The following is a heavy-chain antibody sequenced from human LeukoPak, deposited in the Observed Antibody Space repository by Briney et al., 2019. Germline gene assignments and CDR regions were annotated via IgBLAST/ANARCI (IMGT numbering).Heavy chain of an antibody. D-gene: IGHD3-10*01. CDR3: ARHEASALEWFEELRRLYYYGMDV. CDR1: GYSFTSYW. Sequence: GESLKISCKGSGYSFTSYWISWVHQMPGKGLEWMGRVDPSDSYTNYSPSFQGHVTISADKSISTAYLQWSSLKASDTAMYYCARHEASALEWFEELRRLYYYGMDVWGQGTTVTVSS. J-gene: IGHJ6*02. V-gene: IGHV5-10-1*01. CDR2: VDPSDSYT.